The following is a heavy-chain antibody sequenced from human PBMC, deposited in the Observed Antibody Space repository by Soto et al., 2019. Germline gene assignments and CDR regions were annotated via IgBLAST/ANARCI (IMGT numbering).Heavy chain of an antibody. D-gene: IGHD4-4*01. CDR3: AREWGRMTTVTTHLDY. Sequence: PSQTLSLTCAISGDSVSSNSAAWNWIRQSPSSGLEWLGRTYYRSKWYNDYAPSVKSRITINPDTSKNQFSLQLNSVTPDDTALYYCAREWGRMTTVTTHLDYWGQGTLVTVSS. J-gene: IGHJ4*02. CDR2: TYYRSKWYN. CDR1: GDSVSSNSAA. V-gene: IGHV6-1*01.